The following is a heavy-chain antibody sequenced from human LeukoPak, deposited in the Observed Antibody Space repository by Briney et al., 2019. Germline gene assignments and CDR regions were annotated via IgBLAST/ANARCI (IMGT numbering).Heavy chain of an antibody. V-gene: IGHV1-8*02. D-gene: IGHD3-3*01. CDR2: MNPNSGNT. CDR1: GYTFTSYG. Sequence: ASVKVSCKASGYTFTSYGISWVRQATGQGLEWMGWMNPNSGNTGYAQKFQGRVTMTRNTSISTAYMELSSLRSEDTAVYYCARFNFWSDYYYYGMDVWGQGTTVTVSS. CDR3: ARFNFWSDYYYYGMDV. J-gene: IGHJ6*02.